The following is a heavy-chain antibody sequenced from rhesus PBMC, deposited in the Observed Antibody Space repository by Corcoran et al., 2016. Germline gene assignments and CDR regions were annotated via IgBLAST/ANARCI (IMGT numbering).Heavy chain of an antibody. Sequence: QVQLQESGPGLVKPSETLSLTCTVSGYSLKSNHGWSWIRNSPGKGLECIGYIADTCDVNSHPALKSRVTILRDPSRNQFSLKLISVTAADTAIYYCTRGGYGTLSDFWGQGLLVTVSS. CDR2: IADTCDV. CDR3: TRGGYGTLSDF. V-gene: IGHV4-127*01. J-gene: IGHJ4*01. CDR1: GYSLKSNHG. D-gene: IGHD1-1*01.